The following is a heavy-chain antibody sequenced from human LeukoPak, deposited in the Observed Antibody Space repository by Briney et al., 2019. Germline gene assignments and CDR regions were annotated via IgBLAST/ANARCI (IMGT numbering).Heavy chain of an antibody. V-gene: IGHV3-23*01. Sequence: GGSLRLSCAASGFNFRDYAMSWVRQAPARGLEWVSSLRGNDETFYADSVKGRFTLSRDNSKNTLYLQMNSLRAEDTAVYYCAKDRSIVGAPDYWGQGTLVTVSS. CDR2: LRGNDET. J-gene: IGHJ4*02. D-gene: IGHD1-26*01. CDR3: AKDRSIVGAPDY. CDR1: GFNFRDYA.